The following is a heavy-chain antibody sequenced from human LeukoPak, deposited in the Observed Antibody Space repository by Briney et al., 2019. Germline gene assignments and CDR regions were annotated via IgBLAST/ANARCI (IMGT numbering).Heavy chain of an antibody. V-gene: IGHV1-24*01. Sequence: ASVKVSRKVSGYTLTELSMHWVRQAPGKGREWMGGFDPEDGETIYAQKFQGRVTMTEDTSTDTAYMELSSLRSEDTAVYYCATDLRGIWFGESHIWGQGTMVTVSS. J-gene: IGHJ3*02. CDR3: ATDLRGIWFGESHI. D-gene: IGHD3-10*01. CDR1: GYTLTELS. CDR2: FDPEDGET.